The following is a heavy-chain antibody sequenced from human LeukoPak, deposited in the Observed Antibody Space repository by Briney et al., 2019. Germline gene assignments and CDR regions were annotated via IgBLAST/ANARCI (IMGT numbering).Heavy chain of an antibody. Sequence: GGSLRLSCAASGFTFSSYGMHWVRQAPGKGLEWVAFIRYDGSNKYYADSVKGRFTISRDNSKNTLYLQMNSLRAENTAVYYCAILAAAGTGYWGQGTLVTVSS. CDR3: AILAAAGTGY. CDR1: GFTFSSYG. V-gene: IGHV3-30*02. J-gene: IGHJ4*02. D-gene: IGHD6-13*01. CDR2: IRYDGSNK.